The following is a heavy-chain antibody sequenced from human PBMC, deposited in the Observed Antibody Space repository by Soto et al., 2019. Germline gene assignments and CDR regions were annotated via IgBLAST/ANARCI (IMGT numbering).Heavy chain of an antibody. CDR2: IKSKTDGGTT. CDR1: GFTFSNAW. CDR3: TTDLGRRYSSSWSTSYYYYYGMDV. Sequence: GGSLRLSCAASGFTFSNAWMNWVRQAPGKGLEWVGRIKSKTDGGTTDYAAPVKGRFTISRDDSKNTLYLQMNSLKTEDPAVYYCTTDLGRRYSSSWSTSYYYYYGMDVWGQGTTVTVSS. J-gene: IGHJ6*02. V-gene: IGHV3-15*07. D-gene: IGHD6-13*01.